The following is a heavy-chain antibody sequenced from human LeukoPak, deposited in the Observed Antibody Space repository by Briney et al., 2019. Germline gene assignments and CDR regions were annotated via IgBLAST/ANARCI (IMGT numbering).Heavy chain of an antibody. J-gene: IGHJ4*02. CDR3: ARDLLRKDIVATGDY. D-gene: IGHD5-12*01. CDR2: IYHSGST. CDR1: GGSISSSNW. V-gene: IGHV4-4*02. Sequence: SETLSLTCAVSGGSISSSNWWSWVRQPPGKGLEWIGEIYHSGSTNYNPSLKSRVTISVDKSKNQFSLKLSSVTAADTAVYYCARDLLRKDIVATGDYWGQGTLVTVSS.